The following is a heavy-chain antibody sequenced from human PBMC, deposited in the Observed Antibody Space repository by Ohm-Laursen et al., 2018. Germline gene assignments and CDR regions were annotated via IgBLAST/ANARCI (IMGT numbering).Heavy chain of an antibody. CDR2: ISWNSGSI. J-gene: IGHJ4*02. V-gene: IGHV3-9*01. CDR1: GFTFDDYA. D-gene: IGHD2-15*01. CDR3: AKVVGIRSLHGPLDY. Sequence: SSLRLSCAASGFTFDDYAMHWVRQAPGKGLEWVSGISWNSGSIGYADSVKGRFTISRDNAKNSLYLQMNSLRAEDTALYYCAKVVGIRSLHGPLDYWGQGTLVTVSS.